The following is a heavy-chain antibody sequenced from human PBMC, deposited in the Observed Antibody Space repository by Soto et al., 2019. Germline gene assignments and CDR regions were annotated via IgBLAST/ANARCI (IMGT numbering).Heavy chain of an antibody. D-gene: IGHD3-10*01. CDR1: GYSLTTYY. V-gene: IGHV1-46*01. J-gene: IGHJ5*02. CDR2: INPSGGST. CDR3: ARDGCITATCAGGGNWFDP. Sequence: ASVKVSCKASGYSLTTYYGHCVRQAPGQGLEWMGIINPSGGSTSYAQNFQGRVTMTRDTSTSTVYMELSSLRSEDTAVYYCARDGCITATCAGGGNWFDPWGQGTPVTVSS.